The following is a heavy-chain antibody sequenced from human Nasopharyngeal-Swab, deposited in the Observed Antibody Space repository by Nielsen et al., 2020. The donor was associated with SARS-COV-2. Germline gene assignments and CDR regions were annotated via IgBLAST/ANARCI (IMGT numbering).Heavy chain of an antibody. CDR2: INAGNGNT. J-gene: IGHJ3*02. D-gene: IGHD3-10*01. CDR3: ARDPRGDDAFDI. Sequence: ASVKVFCKASGYTFTSYAMHWVRQAPGQRLEWMGWINAGNGNTKYSQKFQGRVTITRDTSASTAYMELSSLRSEDTAVYYCARDPRGDDAFDIWGQGTMVTVSS. CDR1: GYTFTSYA. V-gene: IGHV1-3*01.